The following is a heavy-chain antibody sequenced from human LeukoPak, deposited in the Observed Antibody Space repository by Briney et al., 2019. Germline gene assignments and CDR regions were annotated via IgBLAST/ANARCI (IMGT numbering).Heavy chain of an antibody. CDR1: GGSISSYY. D-gene: IGHD3-10*01. J-gene: IGHJ4*02. V-gene: IGHV4-59*01. CDR2: LFYSGST. CDR3: ARRVPSGSGSYDFDY. Sequence: SETLSLTCTVSGGSISSYYWSWIRQPPGKGLEWIAYLFYSGSTDYNPSLESRVTISVDTSKNQFSLKLRSVTAADTAVYYCARRVPSGSGSYDFDYWGQGTLVTVSS.